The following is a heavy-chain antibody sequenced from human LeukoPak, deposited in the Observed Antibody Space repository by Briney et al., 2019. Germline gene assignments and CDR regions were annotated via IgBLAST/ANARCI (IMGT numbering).Heavy chain of an antibody. D-gene: IGHD5-12*01. CDR1: GGSISSSSYY. V-gene: IGHV4-39*01. CDR2: IYYSGST. Sequence: SETLSLTCTVSGGSISSSSYYWGWIRQPPGKGLEWNGSIYYSGSTYYNPSLKSRVTISVDTSKNQFSLKLSSVTAADTAVYYWAGPLGGATGGGNWFDPWGQGTLVTVSS. J-gene: IGHJ5*02. CDR3: AGPLGGATGGGNWFDP.